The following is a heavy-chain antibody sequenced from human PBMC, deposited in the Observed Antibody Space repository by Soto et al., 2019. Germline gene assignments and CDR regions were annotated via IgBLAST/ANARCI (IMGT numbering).Heavy chain of an antibody. V-gene: IGHV4-30-4*01. CDR2: IYNSGST. CDR3: ARGPSGDKVDY. Sequence: QVQLQESGPGLVEPSQTLSLTCTVSGGPISSGDYFWSWIRQSPGKGLEWIGHIYNSGSTYNNPSLTSRVTISVDTSKTQFSLKLSSVPAADTAVYYCARGPSGDKVDYWGQGILVTVSS. J-gene: IGHJ4*02. CDR1: GGPISSGDYF. D-gene: IGHD1-26*01.